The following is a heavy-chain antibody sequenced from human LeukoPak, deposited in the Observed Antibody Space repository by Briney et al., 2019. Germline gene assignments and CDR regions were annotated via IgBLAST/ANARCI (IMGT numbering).Heavy chain of an antibody. D-gene: IGHD6-6*01. V-gene: IGHV3-11*04. J-gene: IGHJ4*02. CDR2: ISGSGHDI. CDR1: GFTFSDSY. Sequence: GGSLRLSCVASGFTFSDSYMTWVRRAPGKGVEWVAYISGSGHDINYSESAKGRFTISRDNAKNSLYLQMSSLRVEDTAVYYCTRDPRHLDSWGQGTLVTVSS. CDR3: TRDPRHLDS.